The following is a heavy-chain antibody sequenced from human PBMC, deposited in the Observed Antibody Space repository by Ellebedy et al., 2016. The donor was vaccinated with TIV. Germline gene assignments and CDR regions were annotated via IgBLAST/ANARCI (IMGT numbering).Heavy chain of an antibody. CDR1: GYIFTNLW. CDR2: IDPSNSNT. Sequence: GESLKISCKGSGYIFTNLWISWVRQMPGKGLEWLGRIDPSNSNTNYSPSFQGHVTISADKSISTAYLQWNNLRASDTAMYYCASLWETVPGDSYTMDVWGQGTTVTVSS. CDR3: ASLWETVPGDSYTMDV. D-gene: IGHD3-16*01. V-gene: IGHV5-10-1*01. J-gene: IGHJ6*02.